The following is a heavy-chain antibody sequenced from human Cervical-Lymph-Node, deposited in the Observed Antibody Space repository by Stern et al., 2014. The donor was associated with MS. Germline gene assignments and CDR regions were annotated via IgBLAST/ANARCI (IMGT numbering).Heavy chain of an antibody. CDR3: ATLPS. J-gene: IGHJ5*02. Sequence: QVQLQESGPGLVKPSETLSLTCTVSGGSIINYYWSWIRQPPGKGLEWIGYVHYSGNTYYNPSLKSRVIISVDTSENQFSLKLTSVTAADTAVYYCATLPSWGQGTLVTVSS. CDR1: GGSIINYY. V-gene: IGHV4-59*01. CDR2: VHYSGNT.